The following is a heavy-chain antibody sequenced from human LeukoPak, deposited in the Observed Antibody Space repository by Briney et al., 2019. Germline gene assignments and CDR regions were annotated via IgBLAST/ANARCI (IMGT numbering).Heavy chain of an antibody. CDR1: GFTFDDYA. Sequence: GGSLRLSCAASGFTFDDYAMHWVRHAPGKGLEWVSLISWDGGSTYYADSVKGRFTISRDNSKNSLYLQMNSLRAEDTALYYCAKDMAAAVTGPYYYYMDVWGKGTTVTVSS. CDR2: ISWDGGST. J-gene: IGHJ6*03. V-gene: IGHV3-43D*03. CDR3: AKDMAAAVTGPYYYYMDV. D-gene: IGHD6-13*01.